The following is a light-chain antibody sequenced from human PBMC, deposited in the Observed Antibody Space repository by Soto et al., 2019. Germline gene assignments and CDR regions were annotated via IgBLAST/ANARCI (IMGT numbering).Light chain of an antibody. CDR3: QQCGSSPS. V-gene: IGKV3-20*01. CDR1: QSVSSSY. CDR2: DTS. J-gene: IGKJ1*01. Sequence: EIVLTQSPGTLSLSPGERATISCRASQSVSSSYLAWYQQQPGQAPRLLIYDTSSRATGIPDRFSGSGSGTDFPLAISRLEPEDFAVYYCQQCGSSPSFGQGTKVELK.